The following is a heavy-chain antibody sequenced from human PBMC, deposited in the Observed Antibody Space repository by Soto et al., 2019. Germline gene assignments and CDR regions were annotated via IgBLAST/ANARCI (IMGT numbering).Heavy chain of an antibody. CDR3: ARGRPYGMDV. J-gene: IGHJ6*02. Sequence: LSCAASGFTFGSYWMNWVRQAPGKGLVWVSRIDSDGSSTTYADSVKGRFTTSRDNAKNTLYLQMSSLRVEDTAVYYCARGRPYGMDVWGQGTTVTVSS. V-gene: IGHV3-74*01. CDR2: IDSDGSST. CDR1: GFTFGSYW.